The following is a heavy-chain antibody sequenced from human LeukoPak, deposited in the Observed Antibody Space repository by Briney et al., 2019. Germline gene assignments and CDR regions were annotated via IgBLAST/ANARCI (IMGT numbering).Heavy chain of an antibody. D-gene: IGHD3-22*01. CDR3: AKDPYDSSGYYEGAYFDY. V-gene: IGHV3-23*01. J-gene: IGHJ4*02. Sequence: PGGSLRLSCAASGFTFSSYAMSWVRQAPGKAREWVSAISGSGGSTYYADSVKGRFTISRDNSKNTLYLQMNSLRAEDTAVYYCAKDPYDSSGYYEGAYFDYWGQGTLVTVSS. CDR1: GFTFSSYA. CDR2: ISGSGGST.